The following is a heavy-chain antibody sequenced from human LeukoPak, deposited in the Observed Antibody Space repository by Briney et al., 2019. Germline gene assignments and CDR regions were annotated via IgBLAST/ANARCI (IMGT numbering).Heavy chain of an antibody. V-gene: IGHV3-23*01. D-gene: IGHD5-12*01. CDR2: IWGNGYTT. J-gene: IGHJ4*02. CDR3: AKDREPDDGYDIDS. Sequence: TGGSLRLSCTGSGFTFSRYSTNWVRQAPGKGLEWVSVIWGNGYTTYYADSVKGRFTISRDNSKNTVYLQMDSLRAEDTAIYYCAKDREPDDGYDIDSWGQGTPVTVSS. CDR1: GFTFSRYS.